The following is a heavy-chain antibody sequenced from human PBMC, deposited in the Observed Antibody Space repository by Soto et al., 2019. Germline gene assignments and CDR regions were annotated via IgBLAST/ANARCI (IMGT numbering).Heavy chain of an antibody. CDR3: ARRDDFWSGYSFDY. CDR2: IYYSGST. J-gene: IGHJ4*02. Sequence: QLQLQESGPGLVKPSETLSLTCTVSGGSISSSSYYWGWIRQPPGKGLEWIGSIYYSGSTYYNPSLKSRVTISVDTSKNQFSLKLSSVTAADTAVYYCARRDDFWSGYSFDYWGQGTLVTVSS. V-gene: IGHV4-39*01. D-gene: IGHD3-3*01. CDR1: GGSISSSSYY.